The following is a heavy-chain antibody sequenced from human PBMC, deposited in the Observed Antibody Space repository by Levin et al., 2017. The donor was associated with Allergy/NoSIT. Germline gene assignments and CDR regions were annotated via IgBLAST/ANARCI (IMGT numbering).Heavy chain of an antibody. CDR2: IHNSGST. V-gene: IGHV4-39*01. J-gene: IGHJ4*02. CDR3: ARQCYDILTGYYNFDY. CDR1: GGSISSSISY. D-gene: IGHD3-9*01. Sequence: SQTLSLTCTVSGGSISSSISYWGWIRQAPGKGLEWIGSIHNSGSTYYNPSLKSRVTTSADTPKNQFSLKLSSVTAADTAVYYCARQCYDILTGYYNFDYWGQGTLVTVSS.